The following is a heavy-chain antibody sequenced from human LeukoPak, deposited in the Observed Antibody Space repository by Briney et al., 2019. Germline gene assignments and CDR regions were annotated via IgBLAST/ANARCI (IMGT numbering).Heavy chain of an antibody. CDR1: GYSFTGYY. V-gene: IGHV1-2*02. J-gene: IGHJ3*01. D-gene: IGHD2-2*01. CDR2: INSDSGKT. Sequence: ASVKVSCKASGYSFTGYYLNWVRHAPGQGLEWMGWINSDSGKTKYAQKFQGRVTMTRDTSISTTYMELSSLISDDMAVYYCARDQGDYYCTSTTWSGGAFDFWGQGTMVTVSS. CDR3: ARDQGDYYCTSTTWSGGAFDF.